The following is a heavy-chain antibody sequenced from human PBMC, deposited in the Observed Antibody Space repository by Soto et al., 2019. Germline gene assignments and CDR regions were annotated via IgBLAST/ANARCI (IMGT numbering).Heavy chain of an antibody. V-gene: IGHV3-33*01. CDR2: IWYDGSNK. CDR1: GFTFSSYG. D-gene: IGHD3-10*01. CDR3: ARASGSGSYGFDP. J-gene: IGHJ5*02. Sequence: QVQLVESGGGVVQPGRSLRLSCAASGFTFSSYGMHWVRQAPGKGLEWVAVIWYDGSNKYYADSVKGRFTISRDNSKNTLYLQTNSLRAEDTAVYYCARASGSGSYGFDPWGQGTLVTVSP.